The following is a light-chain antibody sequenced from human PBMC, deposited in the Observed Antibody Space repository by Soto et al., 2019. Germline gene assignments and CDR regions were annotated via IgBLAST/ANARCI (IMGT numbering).Light chain of an antibody. V-gene: IGKV3-11*01. CDR1: QTVVGF. CDR3: QQRASWPWT. Sequence: DIVLTQSPATLSLSPGERATLSCRASQTVVGFLAWYQQKPGQAPRLLIYDASNRAAAIPARFSGSGSGTDYTLTISSLEPEDFAIYYCQQRASWPWTFGQGT. CDR2: DAS. J-gene: IGKJ1*01.